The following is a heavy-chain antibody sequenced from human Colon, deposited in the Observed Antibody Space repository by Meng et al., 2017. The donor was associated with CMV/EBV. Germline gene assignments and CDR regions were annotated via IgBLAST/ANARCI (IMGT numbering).Heavy chain of an antibody. V-gene: IGHV3-23*01. J-gene: IGHJ4*02. D-gene: IGHD6-19*01. Sequence: GESLKISCAGSRFTFSSYSMNWVRQAPGKGLEWVAAITASATRTYYADPVKGRFTIARDDSKNTVYLQMNSLRAEDTAVYYCARGAYSSGWYPYFDYWGQGTLVTVSS. CDR1: RFTFSSYS. CDR2: ITASATRT. CDR3: ARGAYSSGWYPYFDY.